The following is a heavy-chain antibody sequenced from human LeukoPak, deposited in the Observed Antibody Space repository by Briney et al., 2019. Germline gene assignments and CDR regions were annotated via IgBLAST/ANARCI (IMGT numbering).Heavy chain of an antibody. V-gene: IGHV4-59*01. Sequence: SETLSLTCGVSGGAITNYYWNWIRQAPGKGLEWLGYIYYTGSTTYNPSVKSRITISLDTSKKQISLKLRSVTAADTAVYYCARRGPWGEPRPFDYWGQGSLVTVSS. CDR2: IYYTGST. J-gene: IGHJ4*02. CDR3: ARRGPWGEPRPFDY. D-gene: IGHD3-16*01. CDR1: GGAITNYY.